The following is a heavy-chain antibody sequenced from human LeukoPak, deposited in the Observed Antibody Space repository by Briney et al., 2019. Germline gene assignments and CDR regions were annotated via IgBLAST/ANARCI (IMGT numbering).Heavy chain of an antibody. V-gene: IGHV1-69*05. CDR3: ARGDAYGYNWFAS. J-gene: IGHJ5*01. D-gene: IGHD5-24*01. Sequence: GASVKLSCKPFGGTFTSYAITWGRQAPGPGLGWMGRMIPTFDTANYAQNFQSRVAITTDESTRTDFLERKSLMSAGTAVYYCARGDAYGYNWFASWGQGTLVTVSS. CDR2: MIPTFDTA. CDR1: GGTFTSYA.